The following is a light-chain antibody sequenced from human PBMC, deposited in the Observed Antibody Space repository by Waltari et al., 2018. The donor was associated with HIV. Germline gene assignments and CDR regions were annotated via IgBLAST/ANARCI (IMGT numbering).Light chain of an antibody. CDR1: HSLNTY. V-gene: IGKV3-11*01. J-gene: IGKJ5*01. CDR2: DAS. Sequence: LVLPQSPATLSLSPWECAPLCCSAIHSLNTYLSWSQHNPGQAPMPPNSDASNQATGIPARFSGRSSGTDFTHTISSLGPEDFDLYSCQQRSDWPPRITFGQGTRLEIK. CDR3: QQRSDWPPRIT.